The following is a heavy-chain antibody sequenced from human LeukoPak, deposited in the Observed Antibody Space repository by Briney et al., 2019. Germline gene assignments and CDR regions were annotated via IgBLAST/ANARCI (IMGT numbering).Heavy chain of an antibody. V-gene: IGHV1-24*01. CDR2: FDPEDGET. Sequence: GASVKVSCKVSGYTLTELSMHWVRQAPGKGLEWMGGFDPEDGETIFAQTFQGRVTMTEDTSTDTAYMELSSLRSEDTAVYCCATPSGFAHGLDLDYWGQGTLVTVSS. CDR3: ATPSGFAHGLDLDY. J-gene: IGHJ4*02. CDR1: GYTLTELS. D-gene: IGHD5-12*01.